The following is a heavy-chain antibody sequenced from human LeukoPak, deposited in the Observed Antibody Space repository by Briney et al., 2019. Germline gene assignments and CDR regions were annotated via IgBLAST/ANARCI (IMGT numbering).Heavy chain of an antibody. Sequence: GESLQISCKGSGYSFTSYWISWVRQMPGKGLGWMGRIDPSDSYTNYSPSFQGHVTISADKSISTAYLQWSSLKASDTAMYYCARTGGYNPYYYYYYGMDVWGQGTTVTVSS. D-gene: IGHD5-24*01. CDR3: ARTGGYNPYYYYYYGMDV. CDR2: IDPSDSYT. V-gene: IGHV5-10-1*01. CDR1: GYSFTSYW. J-gene: IGHJ6*02.